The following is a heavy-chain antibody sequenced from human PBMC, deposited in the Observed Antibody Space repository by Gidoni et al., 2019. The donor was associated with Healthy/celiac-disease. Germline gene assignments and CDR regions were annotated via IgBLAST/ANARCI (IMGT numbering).Heavy chain of an antibody. D-gene: IGHD5-12*01. CDR3: ARVAGYSGYDSRVRYYMDV. Sequence: HVQLQESGPGLVKPSQTLSLTCTVPGGSLSRGSYLWSWIRQPAGKGLEWIGRIYTSGSTNYNPALKSRVTISVDTSKNQFSLKLSSVTAADTAVYYCARVAGYSGYDSRVRYYMDVWGKGTTVTVSS. J-gene: IGHJ6*03. CDR2: IYTSGST. CDR1: GGSLSRGSYL. V-gene: IGHV4-61*02.